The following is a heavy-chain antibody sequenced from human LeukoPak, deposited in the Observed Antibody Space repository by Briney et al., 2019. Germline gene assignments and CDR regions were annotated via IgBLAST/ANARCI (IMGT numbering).Heavy chain of an antibody. CDR2: IYYSGIT. CDR1: GGSISSSSYY. Sequence: SETLSLXCTVSGGSISSSSYYWGWIRQPPGKGLEWIGSIYYSGITYYNPSLKSRVTISVDTSKNQFSLKLSSVTAEDTAVYYCARWGTSCYSHWGQGTLVTVSS. D-gene: IGHD2-2*02. J-gene: IGHJ4*02. CDR3: ARWGTSCYSH. V-gene: IGHV4-39*01.